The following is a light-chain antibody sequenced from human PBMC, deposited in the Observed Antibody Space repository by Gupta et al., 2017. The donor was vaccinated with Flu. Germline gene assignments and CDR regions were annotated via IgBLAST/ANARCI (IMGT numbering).Light chain of an antibody. CDR2: GKN. CDR1: SLRTFY. J-gene: IGLJ2*01. CDR3: NSRDSSGNHVV. Sequence: QGDSLRTFYSSWYQQKPGRAPILVIHGKNNRPSGIPDRFSGSSSGYTASLTIAGAQAEDEADYYCNSRDSSGNHVVFGGGTKLTVL. V-gene: IGLV3-19*01.